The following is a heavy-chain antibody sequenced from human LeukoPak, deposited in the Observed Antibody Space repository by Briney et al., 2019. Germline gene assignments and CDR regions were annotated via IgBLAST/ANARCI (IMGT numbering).Heavy chain of an antibody. CDR3: ARHTYTYAKYYYYMDV. Sequence: PSETLSLTCTVSGGSISDTSHSWGWIRQPPGEGLEWVVSIYYSGTTYYNPSLNSRVTISVDTYKNQFSLELSFVTAADTALYYCARHTYTYAKYYYYMDVWGKGTTVTVSS. CDR2: IYYSGTT. J-gene: IGHJ6*03. CDR1: GGSISDTSHS. D-gene: IGHD5-18*01. V-gene: IGHV4-39*01.